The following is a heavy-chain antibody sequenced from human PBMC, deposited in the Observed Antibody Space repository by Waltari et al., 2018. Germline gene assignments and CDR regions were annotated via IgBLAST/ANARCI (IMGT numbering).Heavy chain of an antibody. J-gene: IGHJ4*02. D-gene: IGHD1-26*01. CDR2: INPNSGGT. CDR3: ARSKDKWELPTWDDY. Sequence: QVQLVQSGAEVKKPGASVKVSCKASGYTFTGYYMHWVRQAPGQGLEWMGRINPNSGGTNYAQKFQGRVTMTRDTSISTAYMELSRLRSDDTAVYYCARSKDKWELPTWDDYWGQGTLVTVSS. V-gene: IGHV1-2*06. CDR1: GYTFTGYY.